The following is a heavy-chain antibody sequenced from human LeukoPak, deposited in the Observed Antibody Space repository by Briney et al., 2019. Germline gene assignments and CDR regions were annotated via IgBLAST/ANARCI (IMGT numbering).Heavy chain of an antibody. D-gene: IGHD4-23*01. CDR1: GFTFSSYS. CDR3: ARDIPEDDYGGNSGSY. V-gene: IGHV3-48*04. J-gene: IGHJ4*02. CDR2: ISSSSSTI. Sequence: GGSLRLSCAASGFTFSSYSMNWVRQAPGKGLEWVSYISSSSSTIYYADSVKGRFTISRDNAKNSLYLQMNSLRAEDTAVYYCARDIPEDDYGGNSGSYWGQGTLVTVSS.